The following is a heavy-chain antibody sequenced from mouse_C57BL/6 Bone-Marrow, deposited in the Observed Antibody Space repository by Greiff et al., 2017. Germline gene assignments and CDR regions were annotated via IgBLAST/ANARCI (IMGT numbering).Heavy chain of an antibody. CDR2: IYPGDGDT. CDR3: AKSYDWYFDV. V-gene: IGHV1-80*01. D-gene: IGHD2-12*01. J-gene: IGHJ1*03. CDR1: GYAFSSYW. Sequence: QVQLQQSGAELVKPGASVKISCKASGYAFSSYWMHWVKQRPGKGLEWIGLIYPGDGDTNYNGKFKGKDTLTVDKSSSTAYMPLSSLTTNDAAVYFCAKSYDWYFDVWGTGPTVTVSS.